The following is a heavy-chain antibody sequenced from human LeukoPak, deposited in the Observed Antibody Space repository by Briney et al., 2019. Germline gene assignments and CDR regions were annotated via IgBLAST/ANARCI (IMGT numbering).Heavy chain of an antibody. J-gene: IGHJ2*01. CDR1: GFTFSSYS. Sequence: GGSLRLSCAASGFTFSSYSMNWVRQAPGKGLEWVSSISSSSSYIYYADSVKGRFTISRDNAKNSLYLQMNSLRAEDTAVYYCARDISTAHWYFELWGRGTLVTVSS. D-gene: IGHD3-22*01. CDR2: ISSSSSYI. CDR3: ARDISTAHWYFEL. V-gene: IGHV3-21*01.